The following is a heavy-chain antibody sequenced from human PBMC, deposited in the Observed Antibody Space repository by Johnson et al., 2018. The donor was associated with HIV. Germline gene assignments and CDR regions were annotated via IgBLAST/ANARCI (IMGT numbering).Heavy chain of an antibody. D-gene: IGHD6-13*01. V-gene: IGHV3-66*02. CDR1: GFTVRSNY. J-gene: IGHJ3*02. Sequence: VQLVESGGGLVQPGGSLRLSCAASGFTVRSNYMSWVRQAPGKGLEWVSVIYSGGSTYYADSVKGRFTIARDNSKNTLYLQMNSRRNEDTAVYYCARLGYSSIASPDAFDIWGQGTMVTVSS. CDR2: IYSGGST. CDR3: ARLGYSSIASPDAFDI.